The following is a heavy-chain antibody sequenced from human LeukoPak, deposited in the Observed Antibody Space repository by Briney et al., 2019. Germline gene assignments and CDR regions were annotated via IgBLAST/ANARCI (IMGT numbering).Heavy chain of an antibody. D-gene: IGHD4-17*01. CDR3: ASNTVTRYYYYMDV. J-gene: IGHJ6*03. CDR1: GFAFDEHG. V-gene: IGHV3-20*04. CDR2: INWSGGST. Sequence: GGSLRLSCTASGFAFDEHGMSWVRQVPGKGLEWVSGINWSGGSTGYADPLRGRFTISRDNSKNTLYLQMNSLRAEDTAVYYCASNTVTRYYYYMDVWGKGTTVTVSS.